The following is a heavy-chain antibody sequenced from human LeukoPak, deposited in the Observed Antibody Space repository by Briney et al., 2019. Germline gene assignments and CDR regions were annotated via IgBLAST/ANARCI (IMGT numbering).Heavy chain of an antibody. J-gene: IGHJ4*02. V-gene: IGHV4-34*01. D-gene: IGHD4-17*01. Sequence: SETLSLTCAAYGGSFSGYYWSWIRQPPGKGLEWIGEINHSGSTNYNPSLKSRVTISVDTSKNQFSLKLSSVTAADTAVYYCARVNLPYGDYLDYWGQGTLVTVSS. CDR2: INHSGST. CDR1: GGSFSGYY. CDR3: ARVNLPYGDYLDY.